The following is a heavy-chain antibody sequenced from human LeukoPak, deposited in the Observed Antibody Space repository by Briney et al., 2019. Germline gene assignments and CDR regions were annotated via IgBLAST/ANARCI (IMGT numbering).Heavy chain of an antibody. CDR2: ISSSSGYI. D-gene: IGHD2-15*01. J-gene: IGHJ4*02. CDR1: GFTFSSYS. CDR3: ARVVVVAATKYLDY. V-gene: IGHV3-21*01. Sequence: WGSLRLSCAVSGFTFSSYSVNWVRQAPGKGLEWVSSISSSSGYIYYADSVMGRFTISRDNAKNSLYLQMNSLRAEDTAVYYCARVVVVAATKYLDYWGQGTLVTVSS.